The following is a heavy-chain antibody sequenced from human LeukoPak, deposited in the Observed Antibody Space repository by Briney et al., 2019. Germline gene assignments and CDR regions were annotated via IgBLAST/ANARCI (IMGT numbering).Heavy chain of an antibody. J-gene: IGHJ3*02. D-gene: IGHD6-13*01. V-gene: IGHV4-59*08. CDR3: ARYSLAAPDAFDI. CDR2: IYYSGST. CDR1: GGSISSYY. Sequence: SETLSLTCTVSGGSISSYYWTWIRQPPGKGLEWIGYIYYSGSTDYNPSLESRVTISVDTSKNQFSLKLSSVTAADTAVYYCARYSLAAPDAFDIWGQGTMVTVSS.